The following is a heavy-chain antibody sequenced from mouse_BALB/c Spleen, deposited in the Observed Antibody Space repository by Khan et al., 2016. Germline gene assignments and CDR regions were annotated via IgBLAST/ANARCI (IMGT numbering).Heavy chain of an antibody. CDR2: IYSGDGDT. Sequence: QVQLQQSGAELARPGASVKLSCKASGYTFTSYWMQWVKQRPGQGLEWIGAIYSGDGDTRYTQKFKGKATLTADKSSSTAYMQLSSSASEDSAVYYCASCYGNSYGYFGDWGQGTTLAMSS. V-gene: IGHV1-87*01. J-gene: IGHJ2*01. CDR1: GYTFTSYW. D-gene: IGHD1-1*01. CDR3: ASCYGNSYGYFGD.